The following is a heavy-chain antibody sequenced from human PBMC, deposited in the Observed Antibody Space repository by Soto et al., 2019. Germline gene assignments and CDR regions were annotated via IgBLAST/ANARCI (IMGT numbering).Heavy chain of an antibody. CDR2: ISWDGGST. CDR1: GFTFDDYT. V-gene: IGHV3-43*01. CDR3: ACGGLRHNWFDP. Sequence: EVQLVESGGVVVQPGGSLRLSCAASGFTFDDYTMHWVRQAPGKGLEWVSLISWDGGSTYYADSVKGRFTISRDNSKNSLYLQMNSLRTEDTALYYCACGGLRHNWFDPWGQRTLVTVSS. J-gene: IGHJ5*02. D-gene: IGHD3-16*01.